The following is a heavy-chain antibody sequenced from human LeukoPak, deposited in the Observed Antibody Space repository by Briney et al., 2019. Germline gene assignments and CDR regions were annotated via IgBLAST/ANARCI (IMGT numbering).Heavy chain of an antibody. CDR1: GDSISSSSYY. J-gene: IGHJ5*02. CDR3: ARFPYSSSWDYRFDP. Sequence: AETLSLTCTVSGDSISSSSYYWGWIRQPPGKGLEWIGSIYYSGSTYYNPSLKSRVTISVDTSKNQFSLKLSSVTAADTAVYYCARFPYSSSWDYRFDPWGQGTLVTVSS. D-gene: IGHD6-13*01. V-gene: IGHV4-39*01. CDR2: IYYSGST.